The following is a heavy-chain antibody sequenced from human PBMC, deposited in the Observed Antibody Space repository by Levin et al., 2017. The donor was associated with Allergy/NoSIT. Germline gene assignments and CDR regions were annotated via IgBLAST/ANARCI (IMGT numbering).Heavy chain of an antibody. CDR2: INPHSGGT. J-gene: IGHJ3*02. D-gene: IGHD4-23*01. Sequence: GESLKISCKASGYTFTGYYMHWVRQAPGQGLEWMGWINPHSGGTNSAQKFQGRVTMTRDTSINTAYMELSRLRSDDTAVYYCARVYDYGGIIDGFDSWGQGTMVTVFS. CDR3: ARVYDYGGIIDGFDS. CDR1: GYTFTGYY. V-gene: IGHV1-2*02.